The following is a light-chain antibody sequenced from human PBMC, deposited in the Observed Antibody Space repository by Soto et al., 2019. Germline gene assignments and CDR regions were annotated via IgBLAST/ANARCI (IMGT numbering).Light chain of an antibody. CDR1: QSIRSW. V-gene: IGKV1-5*01. J-gene: IGKJ1*01. CDR2: DAS. Sequence: DIQMTQSPSTLSASVGDRVTITCRASQSIRSWLAWYQQKPGKAPQLLIYDASNLESGVPSRFSGSGSGTEFTLTISSLQPDDFATYYCQQYDRVSKTFCRGTKVDIK. CDR3: QQYDRVSKT.